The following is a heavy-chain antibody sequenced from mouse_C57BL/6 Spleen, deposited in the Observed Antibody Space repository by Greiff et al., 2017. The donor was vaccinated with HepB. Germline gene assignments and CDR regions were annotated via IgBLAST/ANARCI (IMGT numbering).Heavy chain of an antibody. V-gene: IGHV1-55*01. J-gene: IGHJ3*01. CDR3: ARKEDWDVWFAY. Sequence: QVQLQQPGAELVKPGASVKMSCKASGYTFTSYWITWVKQRPGQGLEWIGDIYPGSGSTNYNEKFKSKATLTVDTSSSTAYMQLSSLTSEDSAVYYCARKEDWDVWFAYWGQGTLVTVSA. D-gene: IGHD4-1*01. CDR2: IYPGSGST. CDR1: GYTFTSYW.